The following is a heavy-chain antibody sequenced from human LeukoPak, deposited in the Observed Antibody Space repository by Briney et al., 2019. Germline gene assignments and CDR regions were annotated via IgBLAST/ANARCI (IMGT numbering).Heavy chain of an antibody. J-gene: IGHJ4*02. CDR2: IKLDGSES. CDR1: GFTFSTYW. V-gene: IGHV3-7*01. Sequence: GGSLRLSCAASGFTFSTYWMAWVRQAPGKGLEWVANIKLDGSESYYVDSVMGRFTISRENARNSLYLQMNSLRAGDTAVYYCARLRSGSFDYWGQGTLVTVSS. CDR3: ARLRSGSFDY. D-gene: IGHD1-26*01.